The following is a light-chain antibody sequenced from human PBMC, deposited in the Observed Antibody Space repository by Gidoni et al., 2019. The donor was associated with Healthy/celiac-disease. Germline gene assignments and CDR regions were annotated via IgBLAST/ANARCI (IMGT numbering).Light chain of an antibody. V-gene: IGLV1-40*01. CDR1: SSNIVAGYD. CDR2: GNS. CDR3: QSYDSSLSGSV. Sequence: QSVLTQQPSVSVAPGQRVTISCTGSSSNIVAGYDVHWYQQLPGTAPKLLIYGNSNRPSGVPDRFSGSKSGTSASLAITGLQAEDEADYSCQSYDSSLSGSVFGGGTKLTVL. J-gene: IGLJ2*01.